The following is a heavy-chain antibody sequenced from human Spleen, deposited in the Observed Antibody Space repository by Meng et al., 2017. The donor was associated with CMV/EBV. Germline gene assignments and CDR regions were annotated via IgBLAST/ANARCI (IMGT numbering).Heavy chain of an antibody. D-gene: IGHD2-21*01. Sequence: GSLRLSCTVSGVSISSYYWTWIRQPPGKGLDWIGYIYYRGNINYNPSLRSRVTMSVDTSSNQFSLTLSSVTAADPAVYYCTRDYCGGDCYSLGHWGQGSLVTVSS. CDR1: GVSISSYY. CDR3: TRDYCGGDCYSLGH. V-gene: IGHV4-59*01. CDR2: IYYRGNI. J-gene: IGHJ1*01.